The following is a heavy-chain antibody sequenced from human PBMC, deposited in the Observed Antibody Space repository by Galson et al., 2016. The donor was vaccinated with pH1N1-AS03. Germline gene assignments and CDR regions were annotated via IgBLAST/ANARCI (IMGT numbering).Heavy chain of an antibody. J-gene: IGHJ4*02. D-gene: IGHD2-2*01. CDR3: ARLRVVVVPAALGGSDYFDS. CDR1: GFTVSSNY. CDR2: IYSGGIT. V-gene: IGHV3-53*01. Sequence: SLRLSCAASGFTVSSNYMSWVRQAPGKGLEWVSVIYSGGITYYADSVKGRFTISRDSSKNTLYLQMNSLRAEDTAVDYCARLRVVVVPAALGGSDYFDSWGQGTLVTVSS.